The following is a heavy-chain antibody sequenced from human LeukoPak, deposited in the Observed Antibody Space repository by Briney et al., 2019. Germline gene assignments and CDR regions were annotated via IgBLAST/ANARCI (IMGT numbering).Heavy chain of an antibody. D-gene: IGHD3-22*01. Sequence: ASVKVSCKASGYTFTSYGISWVRQAPGQGLEWMGWISAYNGNTNYAQKLQGRVTMTTDTSTSTAYMELRSLRSEDTAVYYCARDYYDSSGYAFDYWGQGTLVTVSS. V-gene: IGHV1-18*01. CDR3: ARDYYDSSGYAFDY. J-gene: IGHJ4*02. CDR1: GYTFTSYG. CDR2: ISAYNGNT.